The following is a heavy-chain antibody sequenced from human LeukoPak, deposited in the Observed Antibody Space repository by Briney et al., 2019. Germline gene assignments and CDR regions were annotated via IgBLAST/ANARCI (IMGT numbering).Heavy chain of an antibody. Sequence: SMKVSCKASGGTFSSYAISWVRQAPGQGLEWMGGIIPIFGTANNAQKLQGRVTITTDESTSTAYMELSSPRSEDTAVYYCARGAVGGYYYMDVWGKGTTVTVSS. CDR1: GGTFSSYA. CDR3: ARGAVGGYYYMDV. J-gene: IGHJ6*03. V-gene: IGHV1-69*05. D-gene: IGHD3-16*01. CDR2: IIPIFGTA.